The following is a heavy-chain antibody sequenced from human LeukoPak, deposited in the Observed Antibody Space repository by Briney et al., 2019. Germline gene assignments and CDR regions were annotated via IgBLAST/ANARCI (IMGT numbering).Heavy chain of an antibody. CDR1: GYTFTSYD. Sequence: ASVKVSCKASGYTFTSYDINWVRQATGQGLEWMGWMNPNSGNTGYAQKFQGRVTMTRNTSISTAYMELSSLRSEDTAVYYCARGHHPLTTVTPWGQGTLVTVSS. J-gene: IGHJ4*02. V-gene: IGHV1-8*01. D-gene: IGHD4-17*01. CDR3: ARGHHPLTTVTP. CDR2: MNPNSGNT.